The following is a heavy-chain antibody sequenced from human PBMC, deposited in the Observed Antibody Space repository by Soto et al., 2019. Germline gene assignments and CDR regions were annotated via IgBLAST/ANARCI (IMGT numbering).Heavy chain of an antibody. Sequence: QVQLVESGGGVVQPGRSLRLSCAASGFTFSSYAMHWVRQAPGKGLEWVAVISYDGSNKYYADSVKGRFTISRDNSKNTLYLQMNSLRAEDTAVYYCARVENPGVAGTNRWDYYYGMDVWGQGTTVTVSS. J-gene: IGHJ6*02. CDR3: ARVENPGVAGTNRWDYYYGMDV. CDR1: GFTFSSYA. V-gene: IGHV3-30-3*01. D-gene: IGHD6-19*01. CDR2: ISYDGSNK.